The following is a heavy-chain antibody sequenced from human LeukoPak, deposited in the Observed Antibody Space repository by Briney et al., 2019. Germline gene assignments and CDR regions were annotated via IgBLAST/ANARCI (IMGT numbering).Heavy chain of an antibody. J-gene: IGHJ5*02. CDR1: GGSFSGYY. Sequence: SETLSLTCAVYGGSFSGYYWSWIRQPPGKGLEWIGEINHSGSTNYNPSLKSRVTISVDTPKNQFSLKLSSVTAADTAVYYCARGLLWSLYNWFDPWGQGTLVTVSS. D-gene: IGHD2-2*01. CDR2: INHSGST. CDR3: ARGLLWSLYNWFDP. V-gene: IGHV4-34*01.